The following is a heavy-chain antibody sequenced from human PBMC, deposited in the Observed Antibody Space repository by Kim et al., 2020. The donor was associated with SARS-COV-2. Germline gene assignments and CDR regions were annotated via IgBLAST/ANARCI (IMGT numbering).Heavy chain of an antibody. V-gene: IGHV4-61*01. CDR1: GGSVSSGSYY. CDR2: IYYSGST. CDR3: ARDLGGILRGSYSWFDP. Sequence: SETLSLTCTVSGGSVSSGSYYWSWIRQPPGKGLEWIGYIYYSGSTNYNPSLKSRVTISVDTSKNQFSLKLSSVTAADTAVYYCARDLGGILRGSYSWFDP. J-gene: IGHJ5*02. D-gene: IGHD1-26*01.